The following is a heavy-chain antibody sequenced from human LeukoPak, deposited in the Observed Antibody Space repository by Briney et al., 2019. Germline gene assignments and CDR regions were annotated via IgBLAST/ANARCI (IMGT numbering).Heavy chain of an antibody. J-gene: IGHJ5*02. Sequence: ASVKVSCKASGYTFASYYMHWVRQAPGQGPEHMGIINPSGGSTIYAQKFQGRVTMTRDTSTSTVYMELTSLRSEDTAVYYCARDVSSLVGAASYWLDPWGQGTLVTVSS. V-gene: IGHV1-46*01. D-gene: IGHD1-26*01. CDR2: INPSGGST. CDR1: GYTFASYY. CDR3: ARDVSSLVGAASYWLDP.